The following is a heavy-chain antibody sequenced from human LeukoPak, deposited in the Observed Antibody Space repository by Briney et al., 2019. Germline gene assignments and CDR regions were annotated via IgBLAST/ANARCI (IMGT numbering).Heavy chain of an antibody. V-gene: IGHV3-30*02. J-gene: IGHJ3*02. CDR2: IRHDGSNE. Sequence: GGSLRLSCAASGFIFSSYAMHWVRQAPGKGREWVAYIRHDGSNEYYADPVKGRFTISRDNSKNTLYLQMNSLRAEDTAVNYCANLTPNDAFDIWGQGTMVTVSS. CDR1: GFIFSSYA. CDR3: ANLTPNDAFDI. D-gene: IGHD2-15*01.